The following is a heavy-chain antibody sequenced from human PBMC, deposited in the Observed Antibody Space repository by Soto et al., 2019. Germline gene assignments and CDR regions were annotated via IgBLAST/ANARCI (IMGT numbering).Heavy chain of an antibody. CDR3: ARDSGSYSRRVAHYFHGLDV. Sequence: PSETLSLTCKVSGASMSNFYWSWIRQSPEKGLEWIGYIYKDDNTHYNPSLKGRLSMSMDTSKNQYSLNVSSVTAADTAIYYCARDSGSYSRRVAHYFHGLDVWGQGTPVTV. D-gene: IGHD1-26*01. CDR2: IYKDDNT. J-gene: IGHJ6*02. CDR1: GASMSNFY. V-gene: IGHV4-59*01.